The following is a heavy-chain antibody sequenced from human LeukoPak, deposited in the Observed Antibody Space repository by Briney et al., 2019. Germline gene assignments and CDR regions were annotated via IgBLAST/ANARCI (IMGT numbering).Heavy chain of an antibody. CDR2: ISSSSSYI. Sequence: GGSLRLSCAASGFTFSSYSMNWVRQAPGKGLEWVSSISSSSSYIYYADSVKGRFTISRDNAKNSLYLQMNSLRAEDTAVYYCARSLWFGELLPPAGPFYYYYGMDVWGQGITVTVSS. J-gene: IGHJ6*02. CDR1: GFTFSSYS. CDR3: ARSLWFGELLPPAGPFYYYYGMDV. V-gene: IGHV3-21*01. D-gene: IGHD3-10*01.